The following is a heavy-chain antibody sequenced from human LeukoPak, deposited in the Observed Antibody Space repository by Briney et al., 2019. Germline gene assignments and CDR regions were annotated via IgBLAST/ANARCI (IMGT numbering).Heavy chain of an antibody. J-gene: IGHJ4*02. CDR2: IYYSGST. Sequence: SETLSLTCTVSGGSISSGGYYWSWIRQHPGKGLEWIGYIYYSGSTYYNPSLKSRVTISVDTSKNQFSLKLSSVTAADTAVYYCARDSGNWRAFDYWGQGTLVTVSS. V-gene: IGHV4-31*03. D-gene: IGHD1-1*01. CDR1: GGSISSGGYY. CDR3: ARDSGNWRAFDY.